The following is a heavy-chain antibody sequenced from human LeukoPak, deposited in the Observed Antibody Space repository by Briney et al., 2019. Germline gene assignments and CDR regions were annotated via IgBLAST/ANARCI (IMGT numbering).Heavy chain of an antibody. CDR3: ARQNRPGIAVAGSPLFDY. CDR1: GGSIGSYY. V-gene: IGHV4-59*08. Sequence: SETLSLTCTVSGGSIGSYYWSWIRQPPGKGLEWIGYIYYSGSTNYNPSLKSRVTISVDTSKNQFSLKLSSVTAADTAVYYCARQNRPGIAVAGSPLFDYWGQGTLVTVSS. J-gene: IGHJ4*02. D-gene: IGHD6-19*01. CDR2: IYYSGST.